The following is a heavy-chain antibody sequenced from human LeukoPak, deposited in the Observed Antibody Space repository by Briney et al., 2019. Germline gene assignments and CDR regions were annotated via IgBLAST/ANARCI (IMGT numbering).Heavy chain of an antibody. V-gene: IGHV4-34*01. Sequence: SETLSLTCAVYGGSFSGYYWSWIRQPPGKGLEWIGEINHSGSTNYNPSLKSRVTISVDTSKNQFSLKLSSVTAADTAVYYCASTFGFTSGCWFDPWGQGTLVTVSS. CDR2: INHSGST. CDR3: ASTFGFTSGCWFDP. D-gene: IGHD2/OR15-2a*01. J-gene: IGHJ5*02. CDR1: GGSFSGYY.